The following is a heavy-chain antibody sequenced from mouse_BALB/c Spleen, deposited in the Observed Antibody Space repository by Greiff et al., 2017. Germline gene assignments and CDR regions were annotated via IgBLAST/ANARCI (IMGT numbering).Heavy chain of an antibody. CDR3: ARHGRGYYAMDY. Sequence: EVHLVESGGGLVKPGGSLKLSCAASGFTFSSYAMSWVRQTPEKRLEWVATISSGGSYTYYPDSVKGRFTISRDNAKNTLYLQMSSLRSEDTAMYYCARHGRGYYAMDYWGQGTSVTVSS. V-gene: IGHV5-9-3*01. CDR2: ISSGGSYT. CDR1: GFTFSSYA. J-gene: IGHJ4*01.